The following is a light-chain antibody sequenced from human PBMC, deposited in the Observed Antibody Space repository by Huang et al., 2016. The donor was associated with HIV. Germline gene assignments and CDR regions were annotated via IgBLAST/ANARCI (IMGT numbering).Light chain of an antibody. CDR3: QQYFNAPIT. CDR2: WAS. V-gene: IGKV4-1*01. CDR1: QCLLYGSNNQNY. Sequence: DIVMTQSPDSLAVSLGERATVNCKSSQCLLYGSNNQNYLAWYHQKPGQPPKLLIYWASTRESGVPDRFSGSGSGTDFTLTISSLQAEDVAFYYCQQYFNAPITFGQGTRLEI. J-gene: IGKJ5*01.